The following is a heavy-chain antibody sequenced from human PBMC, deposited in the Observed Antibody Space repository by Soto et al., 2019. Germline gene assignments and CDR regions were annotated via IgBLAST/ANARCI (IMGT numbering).Heavy chain of an antibody. CDR2: ISGKNGNT. CDR3: VRVSSSIVVVPDYGMDV. CDR1: GYTFISHG. D-gene: IGHD2-15*01. J-gene: IGHJ6*02. V-gene: IGHV1-18*04. Sequence: QVQLVQSGVEVKKPGASVKVSCKASGYTFISHGISWVRQAPGQGLEWMGWISGKNGNTNYAQKLQGRVTLTTDTSTSTAYMELRSLRSDDTAVYYCVRVSSSIVVVPDYGMDVWGQGTTVTVSS.